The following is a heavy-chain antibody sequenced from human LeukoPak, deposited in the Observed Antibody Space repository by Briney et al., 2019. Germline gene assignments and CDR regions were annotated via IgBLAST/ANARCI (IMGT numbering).Heavy chain of an antibody. CDR2: ISNDGSRK. CDR1: GFTFSRHG. D-gene: IGHD3-3*01. J-gene: IGHJ4*02. CDR3: ARDRAWNYFDY. V-gene: IGHV3-30*03. Sequence: GGSLRLSCAPSGFTFSRHGMHWVRQAPGKGLEWVAIISNDGSRKYYAHSVEGRFTISRDNSKNTLYLRMDSLRAEDTAVYYCARDRAWNYFDYWGQGTLVTVSS.